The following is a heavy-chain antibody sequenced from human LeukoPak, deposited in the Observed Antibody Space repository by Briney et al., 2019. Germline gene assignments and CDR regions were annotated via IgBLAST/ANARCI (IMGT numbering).Heavy chain of an antibody. Sequence: GGSLRLSCEASGFTFSSYSMNWVRQAPGKGLEWVSSISSSGAYIYYADSVKGRFTISRDNGKNSLYLQMNSLRDEDTAVYYCVRGTEYDILSGKNFGQYYFDYWGQGTLVTVSS. D-gene: IGHD3-9*01. CDR3: VRGTEYDILSGKNFGQYYFDY. CDR2: ISSSGAYI. J-gene: IGHJ4*02. V-gene: IGHV3-21*01. CDR1: GFTFSSYS.